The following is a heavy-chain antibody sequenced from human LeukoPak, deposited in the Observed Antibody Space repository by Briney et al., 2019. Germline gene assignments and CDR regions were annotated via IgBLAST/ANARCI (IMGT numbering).Heavy chain of an antibody. Sequence: GGSLRLSCAASGFTFSSYSMNWVRQAPGKGLEWVSSISSSSSYIYYADSVKGRSAISRDNAKNSLYLQMNSLRAEDTAVYYCARFTTSHSAVAGPPDAFDIWGQGTMVTVSS. D-gene: IGHD6-19*01. J-gene: IGHJ3*02. CDR2: ISSSSSYI. CDR3: ARFTTSHSAVAGPPDAFDI. V-gene: IGHV3-21*01. CDR1: GFTFSSYS.